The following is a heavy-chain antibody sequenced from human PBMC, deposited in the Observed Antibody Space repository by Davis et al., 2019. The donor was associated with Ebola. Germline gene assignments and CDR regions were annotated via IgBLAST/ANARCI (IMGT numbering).Heavy chain of an antibody. CDR3: ARDFQPNYYYYGMDV. CDR2: ISSSSSYI. Sequence: PGGSLRLSCAASGFTFSSYSMNWVRQALGKGLEWVSSISSSSSYIYYADSVKGRFTISRDNAKNSLYLQMNSLRAEDTAVYYCARDFQPNYYYYGMDVWGKGTTVTVSS. CDR1: GFTFSSYS. V-gene: IGHV3-21*01. J-gene: IGHJ6*04.